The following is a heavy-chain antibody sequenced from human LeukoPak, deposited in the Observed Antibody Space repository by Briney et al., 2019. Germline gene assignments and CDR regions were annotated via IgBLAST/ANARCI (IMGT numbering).Heavy chain of an antibody. CDR1: GYTFTSYG. CDR2: ISAYNGNT. J-gene: IGHJ4*02. D-gene: IGHD3-10*01. CDR3: ARDLSVDRGVIHPPLDY. Sequence: ASVKVSCKASGYTFTSYGISWVRQAPGQGLEWMGWISAYNGNTHYAQKLQGRVTITTDTSTSTAYMELRSLRSDDTAVYYCARDLSVDRGVIHPPLDYWGQGTLVTVSS. V-gene: IGHV1-18*04.